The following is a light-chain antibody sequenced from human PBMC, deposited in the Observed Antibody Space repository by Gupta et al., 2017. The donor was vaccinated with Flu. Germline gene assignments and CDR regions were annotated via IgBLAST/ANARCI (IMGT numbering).Light chain of an antibody. J-gene: IGKJ1*01. V-gene: IGKV1-5*03. CDR2: KAS. CDR3: QQYNSYWKT. Sequence: DIQMTQSPSTLSASVGDRVTITCRASQSISSWLAWYQQKPGKAPNLLIYKASNLESGVPARFSGSGSGTEFTLTISSLQPDDFATYFCQQYNSYWKTFGQGTKVEIK. CDR1: QSISSW.